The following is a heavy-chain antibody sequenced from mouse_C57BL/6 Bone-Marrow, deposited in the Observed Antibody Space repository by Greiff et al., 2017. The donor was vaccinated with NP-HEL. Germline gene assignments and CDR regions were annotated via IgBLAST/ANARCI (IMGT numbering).Heavy chain of an antibody. CDR1: GFTFSDYY. CDR2: INYDGSST. D-gene: IGHD2-10*02. CDR3: ARVESSSMAWFAD. J-gene: IGHJ3*01. Sequence: EVKLMESEGGLVQPGSSMKLSCTASGFTFSDYYMAWVRQVPEKGLEWVANINYDGSSTYYLDSLKSRFIISRDNAKNILYLQMSSLKSEDTATDYCARVESSSMAWFADWGQGTLVTVSA. V-gene: IGHV5-16*01.